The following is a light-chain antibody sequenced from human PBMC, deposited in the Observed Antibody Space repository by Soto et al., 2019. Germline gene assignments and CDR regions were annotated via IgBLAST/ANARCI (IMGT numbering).Light chain of an antibody. CDR2: GAS. V-gene: IGKV3-20*01. CDR1: QSVTTR. J-gene: IGKJ1*01. CDR3: QQYNNWPRT. Sequence: IVLTQSPGTLSLSPGERVTLSCRASQSVTTRLAWYQHKPGQAPTLLMSGASNRASGVPVRFSGSGSGTDFTLTITRLEPEDFALYYCQQYNNWPRTFGQGTKVDI.